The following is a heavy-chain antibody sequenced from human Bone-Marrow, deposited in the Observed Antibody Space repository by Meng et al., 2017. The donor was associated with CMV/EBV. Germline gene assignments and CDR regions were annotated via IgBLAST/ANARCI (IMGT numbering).Heavy chain of an antibody. Sequence: GGSLRLSCAASGFTFSNYPMHWVRQAPGKGLVWVSRINGDGTSYADSVKGRFTISRDNAKNSLYLQMNSLRAEDTAVYYCARDKASGYYYYGYYFDYWGQGTLVTASS. CDR2: INGDGT. CDR3: ARDKASGYYYYGYYFDY. J-gene: IGHJ4*02. D-gene: IGHD3-22*01. V-gene: IGHV3-74*01. CDR1: GFTFSNYP.